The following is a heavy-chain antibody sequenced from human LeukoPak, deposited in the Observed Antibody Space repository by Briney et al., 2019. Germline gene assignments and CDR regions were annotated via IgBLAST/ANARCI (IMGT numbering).Heavy chain of an antibody. CDR3: ARDSGITIFGVVIPFDY. CDR2: ISYDGSNK. D-gene: IGHD3-3*01. J-gene: IGHJ4*02. V-gene: IGHV3-30-3*01. Sequence: PGGSLRLSCAASGFTFSSYAMHWVRQAPGKGLEWVAVISYDGSNKYYADSVKGRFTISRDNSKNTLYLQMNSLRAEDTAVYYCARDSGITIFGVVIPFDYWGQGTLVTVSS. CDR1: GFTFSSYA.